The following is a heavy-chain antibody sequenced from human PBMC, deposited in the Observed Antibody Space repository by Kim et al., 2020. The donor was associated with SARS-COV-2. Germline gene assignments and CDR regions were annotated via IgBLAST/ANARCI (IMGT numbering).Heavy chain of an antibody. CDR1: GFTFSSYS. Sequence: GGSLRLSCAASGFTFSSYSMNWVRQAPGKGLEWVSSISSSSSYIYYADSVKGRFTISRDNAKNSLYLQMNSLRAEDTAVYYCAREGGSRGECSGGSCYGELWFDPWGQGTLVTVSS. J-gene: IGHJ5*02. CDR3: AREGGSRGECSGGSCYGELWFDP. D-gene: IGHD2-15*01. V-gene: IGHV3-21*01. CDR2: ISSSSSYI.